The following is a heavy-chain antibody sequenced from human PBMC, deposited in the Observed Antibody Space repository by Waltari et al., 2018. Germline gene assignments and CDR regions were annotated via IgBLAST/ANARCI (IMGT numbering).Heavy chain of an antibody. CDR1: GYSFTSYW. D-gene: IGHD4-17*01. J-gene: IGHJ4*02. Sequence: EVQLVQSGAEVKQPGESLKISCKGSGYSFTSYWIGWVRQIPGKGLEWMGIIYPGDSDTRYSPSFQGQVTISADKSISTAYLQWSSLKASDTAMYYCARLAAYGATTMGLGLDYWGQGTLVTVSS. V-gene: IGHV5-51*01. CDR2: IYPGDSDT. CDR3: ARLAAYGATTMGLGLDY.